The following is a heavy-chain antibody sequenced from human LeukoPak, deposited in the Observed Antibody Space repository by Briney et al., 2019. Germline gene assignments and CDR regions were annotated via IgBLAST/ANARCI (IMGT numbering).Heavy chain of an antibody. CDR3: AKESYYYDSSGYYYLAFIDY. V-gene: IGHV3-23*01. D-gene: IGHD3-22*01. CDR2: ISGSGGST. J-gene: IGHJ4*02. Sequence: GGSLRLSCAASGFTFSSYAMSWVRQAPGKGLEWVSAISGSGGSTYYADSVKGRFTISRDNSKNTLYLQMNSLRAEDTAVHYCAKESYYYDSSGYYYLAFIDYWGQGTLVTVSS. CDR1: GFTFSSYA.